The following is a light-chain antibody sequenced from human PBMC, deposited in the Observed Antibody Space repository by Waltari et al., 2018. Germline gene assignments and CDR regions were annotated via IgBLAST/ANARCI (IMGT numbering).Light chain of an antibody. V-gene: IGLV1-51*01. CDR1: TSTIGNNY. CDR3: ATWDGSLSVVL. Sequence: QSVLTQPPSVSAAPGQKVTISCSASTSTIGNNYVSCYQQLPGTAPKLLIYDRNRGPSGVPDRFCGSNSGTSATLGITGLQTGDEADYYCATWDGSLSVVLFGGGTKVTVL. CDR2: DRN. J-gene: IGLJ2*01.